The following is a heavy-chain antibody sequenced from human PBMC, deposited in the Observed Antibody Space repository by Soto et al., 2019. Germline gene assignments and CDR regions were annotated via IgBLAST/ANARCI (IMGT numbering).Heavy chain of an antibody. D-gene: IGHD2-8*02. Sequence: DVQVLESGGDLVQPGGSLRLSCAASGFTFSSYAMSWVRQAPGKGLEWVSSVSAGGDMTYYSDSVKGRFTISRDNSNNALFLQMNRLRIEDTALYYCARGDRGVSGSPASYYYSGLDVWGQGTTVTVS. V-gene: IGHV3-23*01. CDR2: VSAGGDMT. CDR3: ARGDRGVSGSPASYYYSGLDV. CDR1: GFTFSSYA. J-gene: IGHJ6*02.